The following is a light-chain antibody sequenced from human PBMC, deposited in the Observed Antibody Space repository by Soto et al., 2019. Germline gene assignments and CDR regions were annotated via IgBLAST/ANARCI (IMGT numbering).Light chain of an antibody. V-gene: IGKV3-20*01. CDR1: QSVDRSY. J-gene: IGKJ2*01. CDR3: QQYGRSLMYT. Sequence: EIVLTQSPGTLSLSPGEGATLSCRASQSVDRSYLAWYQQKPGQAPRLLIFVANTRATGIPDRFSGSGSGTDFTLRISRLEPEDFAVYYCQQYGRSLMYTFGQGTKVEIK. CDR2: VAN.